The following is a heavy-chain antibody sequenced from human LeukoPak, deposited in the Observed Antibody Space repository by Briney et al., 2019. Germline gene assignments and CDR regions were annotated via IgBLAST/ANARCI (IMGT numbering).Heavy chain of an antibody. CDR1: GGSISSYY. V-gene: IGHV4-4*07. D-gene: IGHD3-10*01. CDR2: IYTSGST. J-gene: IGHJ4*02. CDR3: ARDHLYYYGSGSYQSDAFDI. Sequence: SETLSLTCPVSGGSISSYYWSWIRQPAGKGLEWIGRIYTSGSTNYNPSLKSRVTMSVDTSKNQSSLKLSSVTAADTAVYYCARDHLYYYGSGSYQSDAFDIWGQGTLVTVSS.